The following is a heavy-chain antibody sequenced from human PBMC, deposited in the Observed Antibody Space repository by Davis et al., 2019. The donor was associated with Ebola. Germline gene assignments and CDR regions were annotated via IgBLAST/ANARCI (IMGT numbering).Heavy chain of an antibody. V-gene: IGHV4-59*01. CDR1: GFTFSDYY. D-gene: IGHD1-26*01. Sequence: MPGGSLRLSCAASGFTFSDYYWSWIRQPPGKGLEWIGYIYYSGSTNYNPSLKSRVTISVDTSKNQFSLKLSSVTAADTAVYYCAGEYRGTWFDPWGQGTLVTVSS. J-gene: IGHJ5*02. CDR2: IYYSGST. CDR3: AGEYRGTWFDP.